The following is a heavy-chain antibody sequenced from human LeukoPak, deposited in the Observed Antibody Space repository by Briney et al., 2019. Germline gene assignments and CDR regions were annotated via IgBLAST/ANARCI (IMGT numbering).Heavy chain of an antibody. CDR3: ARGWYSNPHYYYYYGMDV. CDR1: GYTFTGYY. J-gene: IGHJ6*02. D-gene: IGHD4-4*01. V-gene: IGHV1-2*02. CDR2: INPNSGGT. Sequence: ASVKVSCKASGYTFTGYYMHWVRQAPGQGLEWMGWINPNSGGTNYAQKFQGRVTMTRDTSISTAYMELSRLRSDDTAVYYCARGWYSNPHYYYYYGMDVRGQGTTVTVSS.